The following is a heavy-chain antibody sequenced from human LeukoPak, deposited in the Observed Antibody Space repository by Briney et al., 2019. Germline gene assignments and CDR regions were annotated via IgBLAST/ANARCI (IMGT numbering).Heavy chain of an antibody. CDR3: VKGDYDVLTGWNNWFDP. J-gene: IGHJ5*02. D-gene: IGHD3-9*01. CDR1: GFTFSSYA. Sequence: PGGSLRLSCAASGFTFSSYAMSWVRQAPGKGLEWVSAISGSGGSTYYADSVKGRFTIPRDNSKYTLFLQMNSLRAEDTALYFCVKGDYDVLTGWNNWFDPWGQGTLVTVSS. V-gene: IGHV3-23*01. CDR2: ISGSGGST.